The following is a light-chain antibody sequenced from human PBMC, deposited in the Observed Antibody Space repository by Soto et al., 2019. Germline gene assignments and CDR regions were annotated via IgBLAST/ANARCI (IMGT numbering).Light chain of an antibody. Sequence: ALQVTQSPSSLSASVGDTVTITCRASQGISSAFAWYQQKPGKVPRLLIYDVFNLQSGVPSRFSGSASGTDFTLTISRLQPEDFAPYYCQQLETYPLTFGQGTRLEVK. CDR3: QQLETYPLT. J-gene: IGKJ5*01. CDR2: DVF. CDR1: QGISSA. V-gene: IGKV1-13*02.